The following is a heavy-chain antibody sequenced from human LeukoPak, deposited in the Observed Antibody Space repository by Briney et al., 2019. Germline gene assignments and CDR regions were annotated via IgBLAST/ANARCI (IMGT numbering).Heavy chain of an antibody. V-gene: IGHV4-59*01. CDR2: LYYSGST. CDR3: ARGGSGISNAFDI. J-gene: IGHJ3*02. Sequence: SETLSLTCSVSGGSISSYYWSWIRQPPGKGLEWIGNLYYSGSTNSNPSLKSLVTMSVDTSKNQFSLKLRSVTAADTAVYYCARGGSGISNAFDIWGQGTMVTVSS. D-gene: IGHD3-10*01. CDR1: GGSISSYY.